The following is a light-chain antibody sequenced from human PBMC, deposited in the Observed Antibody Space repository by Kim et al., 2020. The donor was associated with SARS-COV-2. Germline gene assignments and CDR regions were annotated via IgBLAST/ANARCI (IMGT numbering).Light chain of an antibody. CDR1: SIRRYY. CDR3: NSRYSNDNVV. J-gene: IGLJ2*01. CDR2: GKN. Sequence: VVVGQTVRINCRGDSIRRYYATWYQQKPGQAPIVVIYGKNNRPSGIPDQFSGSSSGNTASLTITGTQAGDEADYYCNSRYSNDNVVFGGGTQLTVL. V-gene: IGLV3-19*01.